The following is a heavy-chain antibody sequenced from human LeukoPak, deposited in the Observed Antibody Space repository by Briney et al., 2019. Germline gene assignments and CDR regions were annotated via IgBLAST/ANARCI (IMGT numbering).Heavy chain of an antibody. D-gene: IGHD6-13*01. CDR2: INPNSGGT. CDR3: ARVVRAAAAPRSYFQH. J-gene: IGHJ1*01. V-gene: IGHV1-2*02. CDR1: GYTFTGYY. Sequence: GASVKVSCKASGYTFTGYYMHWVRQAPGQGLEWMGWINPNSGGTNYAQKFQGRVTMTRDTSISTAYMELSRPRSDDTAVYYCARVVRAAAAPRSYFQHWGQGTLVTVSS.